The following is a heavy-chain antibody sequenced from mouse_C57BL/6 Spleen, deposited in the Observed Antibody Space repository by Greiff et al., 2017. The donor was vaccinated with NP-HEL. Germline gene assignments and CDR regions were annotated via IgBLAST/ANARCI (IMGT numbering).Heavy chain of an antibody. D-gene: IGHD1-1*01. CDR3: ARWATVGMGFAY. CDR1: GYTFTDYY. J-gene: IGHJ3*01. Sequence: EVQLVESGPVLVKPGASVKMSCKASGYTFTDYYMNWVKQSHGKSLEWIGVINPYNGGTSYNQKFKGKATLTVDKSSSTAYMELNSLTSEDSAVYYCARWATVGMGFAYWGQGTLVTVSA. V-gene: IGHV1-19*01. CDR2: INPYNGGT.